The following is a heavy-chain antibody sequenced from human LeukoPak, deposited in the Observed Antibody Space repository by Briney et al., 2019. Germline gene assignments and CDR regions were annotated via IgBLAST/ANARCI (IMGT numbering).Heavy chain of an antibody. V-gene: IGHV4-59*01. CDR3: ARDQWYYDILTGYSHDAFDI. D-gene: IGHD3-9*01. CDR2: IYYSGST. Sequence: NPSETLSPTCTVSGGSISSYYWSWIRQPPGKGLEWIGYIYYSGSTNYNPSLKSRVTISVDTSKNQFSLKLSSVTAADTAVYYCARDQWYYDILTGYSHDAFDIWGQGTMVTVSS. J-gene: IGHJ3*02. CDR1: GGSISSYY.